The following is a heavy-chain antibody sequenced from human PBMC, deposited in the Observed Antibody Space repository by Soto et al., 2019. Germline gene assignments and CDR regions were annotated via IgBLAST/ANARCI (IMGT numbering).Heavy chain of an antibody. J-gene: IGHJ6*02. CDR1: GYTFTSYG. Sequence: GASVKVSCKASGYTFTSYGISWLRQAPAHGREWMGWISAYNSNTNYAQKLQGRVTMTTDMSTSTSYMELRSLRSDDTAVYYGARDYPGSSWSMYYYYGMDVWGQGTSVTVSS. CDR3: ARDYPGSSWSMYYYYGMDV. CDR2: ISAYNSNT. V-gene: IGHV1-18*04. D-gene: IGHD6-13*01.